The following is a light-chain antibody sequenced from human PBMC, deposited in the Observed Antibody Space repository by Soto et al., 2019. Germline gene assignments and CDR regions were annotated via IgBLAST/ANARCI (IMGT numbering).Light chain of an antibody. CDR3: SSYTFSVV. Sequence: QSALTQPASVSGSPGESITISCTGTSRDVGGYNYVSWYQHHPGKAPNLMIYDVSNRPSGVSNRFSGSKSGNTASLTISGLQAEDEADYYCSSYTFSVVFGTGTKVTVL. V-gene: IGLV2-14*03. CDR1: SRDVGGYNY. CDR2: DVS. J-gene: IGLJ1*01.